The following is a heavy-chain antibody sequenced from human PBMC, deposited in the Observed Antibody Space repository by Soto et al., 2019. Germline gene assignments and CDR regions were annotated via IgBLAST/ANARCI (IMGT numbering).Heavy chain of an antibody. D-gene: IGHD3-16*01. V-gene: IGHV1-18*01. CDR2: ISPYTGNT. CDR3: VMVDNYVTPTPQDV. CDR1: GYIFVNYG. J-gene: IGHJ6*02. Sequence: QGQLVQSGDEVKKPGASVKVSCKASGYIFVNYGIAWVRQAPGQGLEWMGRISPYTGNTHTASKVQGRLTMTTDTSTSTAYIDLGSLTSDDTAVYYCVMVDNYVTPTPQDVWGQGTTVTVSS.